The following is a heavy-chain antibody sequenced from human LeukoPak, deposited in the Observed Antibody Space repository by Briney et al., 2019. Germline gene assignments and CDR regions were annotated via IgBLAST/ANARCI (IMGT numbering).Heavy chain of an antibody. V-gene: IGHV1-18*01. CDR2: ISAYNGNT. J-gene: IGHJ6*02. CDR1: GYTFTSYG. Sequence: GASVKVSCKASGYTFTSYGISWVRQAPGQGLEWMGWISAYNGNTNYAQKLQGRVTMTTDTSTSTAYMELRSLRSDDTAVYYCPIAIDRYDYGDYVYYYGMDVWGQGTTVTVSS. CDR3: PIAIDRYDYGDYVYYYGMDV. D-gene: IGHD4-17*01.